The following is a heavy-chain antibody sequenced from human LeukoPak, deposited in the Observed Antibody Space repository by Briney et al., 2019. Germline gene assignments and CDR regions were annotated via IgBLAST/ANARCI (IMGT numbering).Heavy chain of an antibody. D-gene: IGHD1-26*01. J-gene: IGHJ4*02. Sequence: PGRSLRLSCAASGFTFSSYGMHWVRQAPGKGLEWVAVIWYDGSNKYYADSVKGRFTISRDNSKNTLYLQMNSLRAEDTAVYYCAKDLRWELRGFDYWGQGTLFTVSS. CDR2: IWYDGSNK. V-gene: IGHV3-33*06. CDR1: GFTFSSYG. CDR3: AKDLRWELRGFDY.